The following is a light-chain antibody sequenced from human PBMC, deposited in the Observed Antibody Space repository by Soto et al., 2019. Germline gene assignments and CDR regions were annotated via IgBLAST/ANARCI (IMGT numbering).Light chain of an antibody. J-gene: IGLJ3*02. V-gene: IGLV2-14*03. CDR1: SSDVGGYNF. CDR2: EVL. Sequence: QSALTQPASVSGSPGQSITISCTGTSSDVGGYNFVSWYQQHPGNAPKLIIHEVLNRPSGVSSRFSGSKSGNTASLTISGLQAGDDAVYYCCSHSASIHWVFGGGTKLTVL. CDR3: CSHSASIHWV.